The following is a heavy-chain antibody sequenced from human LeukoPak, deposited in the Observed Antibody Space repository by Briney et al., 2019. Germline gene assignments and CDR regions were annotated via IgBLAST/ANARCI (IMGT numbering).Heavy chain of an antibody. Sequence: GRSLRLSCAASGFTFSSYGMHWVRQAPGKGLEWVAVISYDGSNKYYADSVKGQFTISRDNSKNTLYLQMNSLRAEDTAVYYCAKEHAAAGTFDYWGQGTLVTVSS. CDR2: ISYDGSNK. CDR3: AKEHAAAGTFDY. CDR1: GFTFSSYG. J-gene: IGHJ4*02. D-gene: IGHD6-13*01. V-gene: IGHV3-30*18.